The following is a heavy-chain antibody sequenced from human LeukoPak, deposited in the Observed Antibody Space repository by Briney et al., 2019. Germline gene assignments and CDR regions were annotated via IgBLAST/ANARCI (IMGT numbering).Heavy chain of an antibody. Sequence: ASVKVSCKASGYTFTSYDINWVRQATGQGLEWMGWMNPNSGNTGYAQKFQGRVTMTRNTSISTAYMELSSLRSEDTAVYYCARAHSLSYYDFWSGYFYGAMDVWGQGTTVTVS. CDR1: GYTFTSYD. J-gene: IGHJ6*02. D-gene: IGHD3-3*01. V-gene: IGHV1-8*01. CDR3: ARAHSLSYYDFWSGYFYGAMDV. CDR2: MNPNSGNT.